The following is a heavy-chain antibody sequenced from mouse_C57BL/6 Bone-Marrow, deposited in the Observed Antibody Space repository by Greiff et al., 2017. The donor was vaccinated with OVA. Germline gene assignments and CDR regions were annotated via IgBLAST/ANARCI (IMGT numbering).Heavy chain of an antibody. J-gene: IGHJ3*01. CDR3: EREAYYDYDEAWFAY. V-gene: IGHV1-26*01. D-gene: IGHD2-4*01. Sequence: VQLQQSGPELVKPGASVKISCTASGYTFTDYYMNWVKQSHGKSLEWIGDINPNNGGTSYNQKFKGKATLTVDKYSSTAYMELRSLTSEDSAVYYCEREAYYDYDEAWFAYWGQGTLVTVSA. CDR2: INPNNGGT. CDR1: GYTFTDYY.